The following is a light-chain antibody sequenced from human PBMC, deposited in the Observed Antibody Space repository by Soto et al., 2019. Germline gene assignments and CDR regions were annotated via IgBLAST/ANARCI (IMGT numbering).Light chain of an antibody. Sequence: QSVLTQPRSVSGSPGQSVTISCTGTSSDVGGYNYVSWYQQHPGKDPKLMIYDVSKRPSAVPDRFSGSKSGNTDSLTISGRRDEAEADYYCCSYAGSYVFGPGTKVSVL. CDR1: SSDVGGYNY. J-gene: IGLJ1*01. CDR2: DVS. V-gene: IGLV2-11*01. CDR3: CSYAGSYV.